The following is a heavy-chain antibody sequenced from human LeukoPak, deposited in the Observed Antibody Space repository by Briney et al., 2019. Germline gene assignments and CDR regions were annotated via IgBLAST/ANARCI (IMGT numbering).Heavy chain of an antibody. D-gene: IGHD3-22*01. J-gene: IGHJ3*02. CDR1: GASISSSSYY. CDR2: IYVSGST. CDR3: ARGPYSYDSSGAFDI. Sequence: PSQTPSLTWTVSGASISSSSYYWGWIRQPPGKGLEWIGSIYVSGSTYYNPSLKRRVTISVDTSKTQFSLGLRSVTAPATAAVFCARGPYSYDSSGAFDIWGQGTMVTVSS. V-gene: IGHV4-39*07.